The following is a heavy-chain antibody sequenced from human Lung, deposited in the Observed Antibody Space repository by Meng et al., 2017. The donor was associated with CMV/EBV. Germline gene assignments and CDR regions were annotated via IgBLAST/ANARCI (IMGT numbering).Heavy chain of an antibody. CDR2: INQDGSQK. D-gene: IGHD6-13*01. CDR1: GFTFSIHW. CDR3: ARVAAAGSGMDV. Sequence: GESLKISCAASGFTFSIHWMTWVRQAPGKGLEWVANINQDGSQKNYVDSVKGRFTISRDNAKNSLFLQINSLRAEDTAVYYCARVAAAGSGMDVWGQGTTVXVSS. J-gene: IGHJ6*02. V-gene: IGHV3-7*04.